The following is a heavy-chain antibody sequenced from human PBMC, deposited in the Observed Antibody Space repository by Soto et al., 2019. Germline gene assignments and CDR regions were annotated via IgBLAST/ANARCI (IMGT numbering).Heavy chain of an antibody. J-gene: IGHJ6*02. CDR2: ISRSGSVI. V-gene: IGHV3-48*03. Sequence: EVQLVESGGGLVQPGGSLRLSCTASGFTFDTYELNWVRQAPGKGREWVSYISRSGSVIYYADSVKGRFTISRDNANNSLYLQMNSLRVEDTALYYCARGRVSVAIIPADAMDVWGQGTTVTVS. CDR3: ARGRVSVAIIPADAMDV. D-gene: IGHD2-2*01. CDR1: GFTFDTYE.